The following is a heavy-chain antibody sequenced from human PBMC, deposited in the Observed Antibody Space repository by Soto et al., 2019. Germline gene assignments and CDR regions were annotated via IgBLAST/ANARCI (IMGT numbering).Heavy chain of an antibody. D-gene: IGHD4-17*01. CDR3: ARGSADYGGNPGMGY. CDR2: INPNSGGT. V-gene: IGHV1-2*04. J-gene: IGHJ4*02. CDR1: GYTFTGYY. Sequence: ASVKVSCKASGYTFTGYYMHWVRQAPGQGLEWMGWINPNSGGTNYAQKFQGWVTMTRDTSISTAYMELSRLRSDDTAVYYCARGSADYGGNPGMGYWGQGTLVTVSS.